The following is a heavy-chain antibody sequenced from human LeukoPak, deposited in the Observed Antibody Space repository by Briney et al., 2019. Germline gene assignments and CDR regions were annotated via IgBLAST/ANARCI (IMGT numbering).Heavy chain of an antibody. CDR2: MNPNSGNT. CDR1: GYTFTSYD. D-gene: IGHD2-2*02. CDR3: ARALVVPAAILGYYYYGMDV. Sequence: ASVKVSCKASGYTFTSYDINWVRQATGQGLEWMGWMNPNSGNTGYAQKFQGRVTMTRNTSISTAYMELSSLRSEDTAVYYCARALVVPAAILGYYYYGMDVWGQGTAVTVSS. V-gene: IGHV1-8*01. J-gene: IGHJ6*02.